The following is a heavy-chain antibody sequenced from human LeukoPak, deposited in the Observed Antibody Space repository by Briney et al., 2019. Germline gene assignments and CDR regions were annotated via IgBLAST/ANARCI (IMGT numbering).Heavy chain of an antibody. CDR2: IYYSGST. D-gene: IGHD3-10*01. J-gene: IGHJ5*02. CDR3: ARVPPPRITMVRGAWFDP. V-gene: IGHV4-31*03. Sequence: SQTLSFTCTVSGGSISSGGYYWSWIRQHPGKGLEWIGYIYYSGSTYYNPSLKSRVTISVDTSKNQFSLKLSSVTAADTAVYYCARVPPPRITMVRGAWFDPWGQGTLVTVSS. CDR1: GGSISSGGYY.